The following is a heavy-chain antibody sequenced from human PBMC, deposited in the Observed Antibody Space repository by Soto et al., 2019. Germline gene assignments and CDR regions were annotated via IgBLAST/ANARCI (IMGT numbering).Heavy chain of an antibody. CDR2: ISYDGRNK. CDR3: AKDPENWLGEGSGVTSNFFDK. J-gene: IGHJ4*02. D-gene: IGHD3-10*01. CDR1: GSTFHNYG. Sequence: QVQLVESGGGVVQPGRSLRLSCAASGSTFHNYGMHWVRQAPGKGLEWVAVISYDGRNKDYADSVKGRFTISRDNSKNTLYLQMNSLRVEDTTLYYCAKDPENWLGEGSGVTSNFFDKWGQGTPVTVSS. V-gene: IGHV3-30*18.